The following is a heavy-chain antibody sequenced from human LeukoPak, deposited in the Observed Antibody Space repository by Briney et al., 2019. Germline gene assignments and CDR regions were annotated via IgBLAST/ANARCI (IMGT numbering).Heavy chain of an antibody. V-gene: IGHV3-74*01. CDR2: IKSDGST. CDR1: GFTFSTYW. J-gene: IGHJ1*01. Sequence: GGSLRPSCAASGFTFSTYWMHWVRQAPGKGLVWVSRIKSDGSTNYADSVKGRFTISRDNAKNTVSLQMDSLRPEDTGVYYCARAPSEIGGYYPEYFRHWGQGTLVTVSS. D-gene: IGHD3-22*01. CDR3: ARAPSEIGGYYPEYFRH.